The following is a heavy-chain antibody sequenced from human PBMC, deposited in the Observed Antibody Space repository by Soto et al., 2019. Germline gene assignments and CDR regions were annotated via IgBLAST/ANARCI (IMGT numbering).Heavy chain of an antibody. Sequence: PGGSLRLSCAASGFTFSSYAMSWVRQAPGKGLEWVSAISGSGGSTYYADSVKGRFTISRDNSKNTLYLQMNSLRAEDTAVYYCAKDHQDDFWSGYYHQNYFDYWGQGTLVTVSS. J-gene: IGHJ4*02. V-gene: IGHV3-23*01. D-gene: IGHD3-3*01. CDR3: AKDHQDDFWSGYYHQNYFDY. CDR2: ISGSGGST. CDR1: GFTFSSYA.